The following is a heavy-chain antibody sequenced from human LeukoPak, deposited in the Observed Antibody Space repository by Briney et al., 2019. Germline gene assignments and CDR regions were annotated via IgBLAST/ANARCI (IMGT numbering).Heavy chain of an antibody. J-gene: IGHJ4*02. CDR3: ARHPTAATIDY. D-gene: IGHD2-15*01. V-gene: IGHV4-38-2*01. CDR1: GYSISSGYY. CDR2: IYHSGST. Sequence: MAAETLSLTCAVSGYSISSGYYWGWIRQPPGKGLEWIGSIYHSGSTYYNPSLKSRVTISVDTSKNQFSLKLSYVTAADTAVYYCARHPTAATIDYWGQGTLVTVSS.